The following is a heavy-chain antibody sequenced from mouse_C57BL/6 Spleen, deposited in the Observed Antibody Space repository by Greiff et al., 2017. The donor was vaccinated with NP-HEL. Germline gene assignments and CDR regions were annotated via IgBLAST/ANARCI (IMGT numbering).Heavy chain of an antibody. CDR2: IDPSDSYT. D-gene: IGHD2-5*01. J-gene: IGHJ3*01. CDR1: GYTFTSYW. Sequence: QVQLQQPGAELVMPGASVKLSCKASGYTFTSYWMHWVKQRPGQGLEWIGEIDPSDSYTNYNQKFKGKSTLTVDKSSSTAYMQLSSLTSEDSAVYCWANAYYSNVGFAYWGQGTLVTVSA. V-gene: IGHV1-69*01. CDR3: ANAYYSNVGFAY.